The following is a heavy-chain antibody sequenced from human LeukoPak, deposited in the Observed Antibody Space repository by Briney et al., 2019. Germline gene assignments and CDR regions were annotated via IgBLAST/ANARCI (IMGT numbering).Heavy chain of an antibody. CDR1: GGTFSSYA. CDR2: IIPILGIA. CDR3: AREDGYNFDFDY. V-gene: IGHV1-69*04. Sequence: SVKVCCKASGGTFSSYAINWVRQAPGQGLEWMGRIIPILGIANYAQKFQGRVTITADKSTSTAYMELSSLRSEDTAVYYCAREDGYNFDFDYWGQGTLVTVSS. D-gene: IGHD5-24*01. J-gene: IGHJ4*02.